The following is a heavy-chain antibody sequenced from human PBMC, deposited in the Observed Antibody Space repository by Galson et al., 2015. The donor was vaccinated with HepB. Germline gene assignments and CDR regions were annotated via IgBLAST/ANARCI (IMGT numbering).Heavy chain of an antibody. V-gene: IGHV3-53*01. Sequence: SLRLSCAASGFTVSSNYMSWVRQAPGKGLEWVSVIYSGGSTYYADSVKGRFTISRDNSKNTLYLQMNSLRAEDTAVYYCARDVPRRYYFDYWGQGTLVTVSS. CDR1: GFTVSSNY. CDR2: IYSGGST. J-gene: IGHJ4*02. CDR3: ARDVPRRYYFDY.